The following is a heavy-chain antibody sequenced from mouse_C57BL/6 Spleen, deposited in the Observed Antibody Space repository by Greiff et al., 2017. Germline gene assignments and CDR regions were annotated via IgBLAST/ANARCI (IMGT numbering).Heavy chain of an antibody. Sequence: QVQLQQPGAELVRPGSSVKLSCKASGYTFTSYWMHWVKQRPIQGLEWIGNIDPSDSETHYNQKFKDKATLTVDKSSSTAYMQLSSLTSADSAVYYCARWDNSPYAMDYWGQGTSVTVSS. CDR3: ARWDNSPYAMDY. CDR1: GYTFTSYW. D-gene: IGHD1-3*01. J-gene: IGHJ4*01. V-gene: IGHV1-52*01. CDR2: IDPSDSET.